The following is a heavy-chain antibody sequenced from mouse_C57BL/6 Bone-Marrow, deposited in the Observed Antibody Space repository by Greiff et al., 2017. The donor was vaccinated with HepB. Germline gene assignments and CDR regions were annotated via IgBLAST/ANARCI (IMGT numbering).Heavy chain of an antibody. J-gene: IGHJ2*01. CDR3: ARSGGVTTPYYFDY. CDR2: IYPRSGNT. Sequence: QVQLQQSGAELARPGASVKLSCKASGYTFTSYGISWVKQRTGQGLEWIGEIYPRSGNTYYNDKFKGKATLTADKSSSTAYMELRSLTSEDSAVYFCARSGGVTTPYYFDYWGQGTTLTVSS. D-gene: IGHD2-2*01. CDR1: GYTFTSYG. V-gene: IGHV1-81*01.